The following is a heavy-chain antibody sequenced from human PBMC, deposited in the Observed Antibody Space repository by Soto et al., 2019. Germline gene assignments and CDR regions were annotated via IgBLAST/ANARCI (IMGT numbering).Heavy chain of an antibody. Sequence: ASVKVSCKASGGTFSSYAISWVRQAPGQGREWMGGIMPIFGTANYAQKFQGRVTITADESTSTAYMELSSLRSEDTAVYYCARPLPPRPDCGGDCYSSPFDYWGQGTLVTVSS. CDR3: ARPLPPRPDCGGDCYSSPFDY. J-gene: IGHJ4*02. CDR1: GGTFSSYA. D-gene: IGHD2-21*02. CDR2: IMPIFGTA. V-gene: IGHV1-69*13.